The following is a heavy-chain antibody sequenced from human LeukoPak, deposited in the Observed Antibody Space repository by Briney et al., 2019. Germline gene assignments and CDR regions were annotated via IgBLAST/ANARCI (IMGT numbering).Heavy chain of an antibody. J-gene: IGHJ4*02. CDR3: VKVGMGMIGGLEY. Sequence: GGSLRLSCSASGFTFNSYAMYWVRQAPGKGLEYVSAISANGGSAYYADSVKGRFNVSRDNSKNTVYLQMTSLRAEDTAVYYCVKVGMGMIGGLEYWGQGTLVTASS. CDR1: GFTFNSYA. V-gene: IGHV3-64D*06. D-gene: IGHD3-16*01. CDR2: ISANGGSA.